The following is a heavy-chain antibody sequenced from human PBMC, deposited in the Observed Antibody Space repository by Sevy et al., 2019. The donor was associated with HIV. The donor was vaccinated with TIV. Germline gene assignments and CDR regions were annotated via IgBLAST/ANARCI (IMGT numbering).Heavy chain of an antibody. CDR2: IIPIFGTT. J-gene: IGHJ3*02. Sequence: SVKVSCKASGGTFNSYAISWVRQAPGQGLEWMGGIIPIFGTTNYGHKFQGRVTITADESTSTAYIELSSLRSEDTAVYYCASTDYYDSSGYYLYAFDMWGQGTLVTVSS. D-gene: IGHD3-22*01. CDR3: ASTDYYDSSGYYLYAFDM. CDR1: GGTFNSYA. V-gene: IGHV1-69*13.